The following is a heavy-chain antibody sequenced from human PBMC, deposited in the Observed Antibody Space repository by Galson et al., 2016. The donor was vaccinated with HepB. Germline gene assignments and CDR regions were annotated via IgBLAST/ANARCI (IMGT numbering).Heavy chain of an antibody. D-gene: IGHD2-2*03. CDR2: INPYGSET. CDR1: GFTFNSYW. J-gene: IGHJ4*02. Sequence: SLRLSCAASGFTFNSYWMNWVRQSPGKGLEWVANINPYGSETKYVDSVKGRFTTSRDNAKNSVYLQMNSLTGEDTAMYYCAAWGLDNCWGQGTLVTVSS. V-gene: IGHV3-7*03. CDR3: AAWGLDNC.